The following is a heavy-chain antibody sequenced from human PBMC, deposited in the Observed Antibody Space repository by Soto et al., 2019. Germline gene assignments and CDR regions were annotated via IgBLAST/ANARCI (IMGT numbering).Heavy chain of an antibody. CDR1: GGSISDYY. V-gene: IGHV4-59*08. CDR2: VYYSGST. J-gene: IGHJ4*02. Sequence: QVQLQESDPGLVKPSETLSLTCTVSGGSISDYYWSWFRQAPGKGLDWIGYVYYSGSTNYNPSLQSRVTMSVDTSKNQFSLKLSSVTAADPAVYYCARQAIDWGQGTLVTVSS. CDR3: ARQAID.